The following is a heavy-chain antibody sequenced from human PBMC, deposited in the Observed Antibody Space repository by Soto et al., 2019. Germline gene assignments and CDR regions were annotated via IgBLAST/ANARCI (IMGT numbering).Heavy chain of an antibody. CDR2: ISYDGSNK. D-gene: IGHD1-26*01. CDR3: ARDQPDELGAFDY. J-gene: IGHJ4*02. Sequence: GGSLRLSCAASGFTFSSYAMHWVRQAPGKGLEWVAVISYDGSNKYYADSVKGRFTISRDNSKNTLYLQMNSLRAEDTAVYYCARDQPDELGAFDYWGQGTLVTVSS. V-gene: IGHV3-30-3*01. CDR1: GFTFSSYA.